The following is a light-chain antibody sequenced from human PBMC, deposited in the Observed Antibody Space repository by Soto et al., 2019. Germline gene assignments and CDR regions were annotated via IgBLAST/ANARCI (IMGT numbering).Light chain of an antibody. Sequence: DLQMTQSPSSLSASVGDRVTITCRASQTISSYLNWYQQKPGKAPNLLIFGASFLHGGVPSRFSASGYGTDFNLTISSLQPEDFATYYCQQRSSASPITFGQGSRLDIK. J-gene: IGKJ5*01. V-gene: IGKV1-39*01. CDR3: QQRSSASPIT. CDR2: GAS. CDR1: QTISSY.